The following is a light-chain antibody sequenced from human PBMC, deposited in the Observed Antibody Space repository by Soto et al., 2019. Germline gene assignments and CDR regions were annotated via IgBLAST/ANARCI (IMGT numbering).Light chain of an antibody. CDR2: DIS. V-gene: IGKV1-39*01. CDR3: QQSYYNPT. CDR1: QSVFSY. J-gene: IGKJ1*01. Sequence: DIPLTQSPSSLSASVGDRVTITCRASQSVFSYLHLYQQKPGRAPNLLIYDISTLQSGVPSRFSGSGSGTDFTLTISSLQHEDFATYYCQQSYYNPTFGQGTKVDIK.